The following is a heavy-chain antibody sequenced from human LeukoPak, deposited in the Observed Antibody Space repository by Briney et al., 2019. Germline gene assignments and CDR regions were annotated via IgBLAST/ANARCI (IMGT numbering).Heavy chain of an antibody. CDR1: GFTVSSNY. CDR3: QGVWVGSVVPAAIDDY. D-gene: IGHD2-2*02. Sequence: GSLRLSFAASGFTVSSNYISWVRPAPGKGLGRVSVNYSGGSTYYADSVKGRFTISRDNSKNTLYLQMNSLRAEDTAVYYCQGVWVGSVVPAAIDDYWGQGTLVTVSS. CDR2: NYSGGST. J-gene: IGHJ4*02. V-gene: IGHV3-66*01.